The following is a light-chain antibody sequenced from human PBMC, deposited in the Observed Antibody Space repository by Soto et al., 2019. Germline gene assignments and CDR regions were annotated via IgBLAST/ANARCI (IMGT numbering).Light chain of an antibody. J-gene: IGKJ1*01. V-gene: IGKV1-5*03. CDR2: KAS. CDR3: QQYDTQSS. Sequence: QMTQSPSTLSASVGDRVTITCRASQTISTWLAWYQQKPGKAPTLLIYKASNLQSGVPSRFSGSGSGTEFTLTISSLQPEDFATYYCQQYDTQSSFGQGTKVEIE. CDR1: QTISTW.